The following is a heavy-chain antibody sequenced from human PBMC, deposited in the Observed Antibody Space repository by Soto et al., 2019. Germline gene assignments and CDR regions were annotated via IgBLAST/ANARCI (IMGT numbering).Heavy chain of an antibody. CDR1: GGTFSSYA. Sequence: QVQLVQSGAEVKKPGSSVKVSCKASGGTFSSYAISWVRQAPGQGLEWMGGIIPIFGTANYAQKFQGRVTITANESTSTAFMELSSLRSEDTAVYYCGIAVAGTRTARLDYRGQGNLVTVSS. V-gene: IGHV1-69*12. D-gene: IGHD6-19*01. CDR3: GIAVAGTRTARLDY. CDR2: IIPIFGTA. J-gene: IGHJ4*02.